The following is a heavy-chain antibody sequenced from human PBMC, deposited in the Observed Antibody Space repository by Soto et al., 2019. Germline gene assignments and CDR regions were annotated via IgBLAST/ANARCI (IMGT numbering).Heavy chain of an antibody. J-gene: IGHJ5*02. Sequence: QVQLVQSGAEVKKPGASVKVSCKASGYTFTNYDITWVRQAPGQGLEWMGWIITYNGSTKYAQKFQGRVTMTTDTPTNTAYMELRSLRYDETAVYYCERERIAAVDVPLFDPCGQGTLVAISS. CDR1: GYTFTNYD. CDR2: IITYNGST. V-gene: IGHV1-18*04. D-gene: IGHD6-13*01. CDR3: ERERIAAVDVPLFDP.